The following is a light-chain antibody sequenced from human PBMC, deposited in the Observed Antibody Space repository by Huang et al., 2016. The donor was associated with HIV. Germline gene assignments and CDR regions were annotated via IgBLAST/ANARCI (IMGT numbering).Light chain of an antibody. CDR2: WAS. V-gene: IGKV4-1*01. Sequence: DIVMTQSPDSLAVSLGERATINCKSSQSVLYSSNNKNYLAWYQQKPGQPPKLLLYWASTREYGVPDRFSGSGSGTDFTLTVSSLQAEDVAVYYCQQYYDTPLTFGGGTKVEIK. CDR3: QQYYDTPLT. J-gene: IGKJ4*01. CDR1: QSVLYSSNNKNY.